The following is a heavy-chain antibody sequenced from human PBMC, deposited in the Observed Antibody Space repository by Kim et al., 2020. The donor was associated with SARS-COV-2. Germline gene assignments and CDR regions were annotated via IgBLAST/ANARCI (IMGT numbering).Heavy chain of an antibody. D-gene: IGHD5-18*01. Sequence: SETLSLTCAVSGGSFSGYCWSWIRQPPGKGLEWIWEINNSGSTNYNPSLKSRVTISVDTSKNQFYLKLSPVTAADTAVYYCARATKPYSYTAVDIWGQGTMVTVSS. CDR3: ARATKPYSYTAVDI. CDR2: INNSGST. CDR1: GGSFSGYC. V-gene: IGHV4-34*01. J-gene: IGHJ3*02.